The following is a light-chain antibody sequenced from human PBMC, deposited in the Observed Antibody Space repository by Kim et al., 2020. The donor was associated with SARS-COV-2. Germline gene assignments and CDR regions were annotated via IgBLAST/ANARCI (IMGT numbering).Light chain of an antibody. Sequence: NFMLTQPHSVSESPGKTVTISCTRSSGSIASNYVQWYQQRPGSAPIIVIYEDSQRPSGVPDRFSGSIDSSSNSASLTISGLKTEDEADYYCQSYERNNHVFGTGTKVTVL. J-gene: IGLJ1*01. V-gene: IGLV6-57*04. CDR2: EDS. CDR1: SGSIASNY. CDR3: QSYERNNHV.